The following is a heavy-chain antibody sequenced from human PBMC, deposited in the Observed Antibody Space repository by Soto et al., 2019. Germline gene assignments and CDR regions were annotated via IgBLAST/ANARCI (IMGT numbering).Heavy chain of an antibody. J-gene: IGHJ4*02. CDR2: INHSGST. Sequence: SLTCDVYGGSFSGYYWSWIRQPPGKGLEWIGEINHSGSTNYNPSLKSRVTISVDTSKNQFSLKLSSVTAADTAVYYCVREATGGSNYVTVAGRGLDYWGQGTLVTVSS. CDR1: GGSFSGYY. CDR3: VREATGGSNYVTVAGRGLDY. D-gene: IGHD6-19*01. V-gene: IGHV4-34*01.